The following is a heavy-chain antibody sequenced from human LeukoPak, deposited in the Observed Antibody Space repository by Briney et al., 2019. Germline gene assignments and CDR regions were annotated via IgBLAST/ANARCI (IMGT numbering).Heavy chain of an antibody. CDR2: IHYSGSP. CDR3: ARPAGYCSTASCYEYFDY. D-gene: IGHD2-2*01. V-gene: IGHV4-39*01. Sequence: SETLSLTCTVSGGSIRSSSSYWGWIRQPPGKGLEWIGSIHYSGSPNYKPSLKSRVTISVDTSKGQFSLKLTSVTAADTAVYYCARPAGYCSTASCYEYFDYWGQGTLVTVSS. J-gene: IGHJ4*02. CDR1: GGSIRSSSSY.